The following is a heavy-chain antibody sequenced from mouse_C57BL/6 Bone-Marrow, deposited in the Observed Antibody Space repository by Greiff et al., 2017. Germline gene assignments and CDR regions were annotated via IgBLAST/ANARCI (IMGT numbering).Heavy chain of an antibody. CDR1: GYTFTGYG. CDR3: ARKAYWYFDV. J-gene: IGHJ1*03. V-gene: IGHV1-81*01. Sequence: VQLQQSGAELARPGASVKLSCKASGYTFTGYGISWVKQRTGQGLEWIGEIYPRSGNTYYNEKFKGKATLTADKSSRTAYMEIRSLTSEDSAVDFGARKAYWYFDVWGTGTTVTVSS. CDR2: IYPRSGNT. D-gene: IGHD3-2*02.